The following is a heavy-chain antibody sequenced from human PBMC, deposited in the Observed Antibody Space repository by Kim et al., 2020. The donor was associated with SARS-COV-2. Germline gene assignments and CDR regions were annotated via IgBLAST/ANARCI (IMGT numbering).Heavy chain of an antibody. CDR1: GYTFTGYY. J-gene: IGHJ5*02. CDR3: ARAPPYYYGSRSSWFDP. V-gene: IGHV1-2*02. CDR2: ISPNSGGT. Sequence: ASVKVSCKATGYTFTGYYMHWVRQAPGQGLEWMGWISPNSGGTNYAQKFQGRLTMTRDTSITTAYMELSRLRSDDTAVYYCARAPPYYYGSRSSWFDPWGQGTLVTVSS. D-gene: IGHD3-10*01.